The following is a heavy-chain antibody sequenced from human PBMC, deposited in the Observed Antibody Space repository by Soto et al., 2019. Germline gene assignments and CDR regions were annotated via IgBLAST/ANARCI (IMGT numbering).Heavy chain of an antibody. CDR2: IFSSGST. CDR1: GSSINTFY. V-gene: IGHV4-4*07. Sequence: ETLSLTCTGSGSSINTFYWSWVRQPAGKGLEWIGRIFSSGSTSFNPSLESRVAMSVDTSKNHFSLNLSSVTAADMAVYYCAREGSYSAYNFAHERQLWSFDFWGQGALVTVSS. J-gene: IGHJ4*02. D-gene: IGHD5-12*01. CDR3: AREGSYSAYNFAHERQLWSFDF.